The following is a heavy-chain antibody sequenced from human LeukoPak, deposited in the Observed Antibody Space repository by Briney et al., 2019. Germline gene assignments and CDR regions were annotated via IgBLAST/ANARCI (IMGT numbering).Heavy chain of an antibody. CDR1: GGSISSSNW. CDR2: IYHSGST. CDR3: ARDNRAARLHWFDP. J-gene: IGHJ5*02. V-gene: IGHV4-4*02. D-gene: IGHD6-6*01. Sequence: SETLSLTCAVSGGSISSSNWWSWVRQPPGKGLEWIGEIYHSGSTNYNPCLKSRVTISVDKSKNQFSLKLSSVTAADTAVYYCARDNRAARLHWFDPWGQGTLVTVSS.